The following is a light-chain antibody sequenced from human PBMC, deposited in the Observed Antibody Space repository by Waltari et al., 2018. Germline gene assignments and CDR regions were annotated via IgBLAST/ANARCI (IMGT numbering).Light chain of an antibody. CDR1: QRISNR. J-gene: IGKJ2*01. CDR2: KAS. Sequence: DIQMTQSPSTLTATVGDRVNFSCRASQRISNRFAWYQQKPGKAPKLLIHKASTLDTGVPSRFTGSVSGTEFTLTISGLQPVDFATYSCQLYYVNVYTFCQGTKLEIK. V-gene: IGKV1-5*03. CDR3: QLYYVNVYT.